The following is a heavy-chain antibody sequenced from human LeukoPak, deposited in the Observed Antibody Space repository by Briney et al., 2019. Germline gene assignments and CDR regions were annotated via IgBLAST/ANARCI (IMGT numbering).Heavy chain of an antibody. CDR3: ARRGGGYYFDY. D-gene: IGHD3-10*01. CDR1: GGSISSSSYY. J-gene: IGHJ4*02. V-gene: IGHV4-39*01. Sequence: PSETLSLTCTVPGGSISSSSYYWGWIRQPPGKGLEWIGSIYYSGSTYYNPSLKSRVTISVDTSKNQFSLKLSSVTAADTAVYYCARRGGGYYFDYWGQGTLVTVSS. CDR2: IYYSGST.